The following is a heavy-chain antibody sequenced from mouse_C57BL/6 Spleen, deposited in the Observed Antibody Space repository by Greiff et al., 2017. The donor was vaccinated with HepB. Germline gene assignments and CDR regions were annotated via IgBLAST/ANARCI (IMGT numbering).Heavy chain of an antibody. Sequence: VKLMESGAELVRPGTSVKMSCKASGYTFTNYWIGWAKQRPGHGLEWIGDIYPGGGYTNYNEKFKGKATLTADKSSSTAYMQFSSLTSEDSAIYYCARLTGSRAYAMDYWGQGTSVTVSS. CDR2: IYPGGGYT. CDR3: ARLTGSRAYAMDY. CDR1: GYTFTNYW. V-gene: IGHV1-63*01. J-gene: IGHJ4*01. D-gene: IGHD1-1*01.